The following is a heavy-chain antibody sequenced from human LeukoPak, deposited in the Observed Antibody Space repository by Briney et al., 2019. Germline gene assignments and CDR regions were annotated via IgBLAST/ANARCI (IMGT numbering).Heavy chain of an antibody. J-gene: IGHJ4*02. V-gene: IGHV1-18*01. D-gene: IGHD3-9*01. Sequence: SVKVSCKASGYTFTSYGISWVRQAPGQGLEWMGWISAYNGNTNYAQKLQGRVTMTTDTSTSTAYMELRTLRSYDTAVYYCAIAPHYDILTGYYKRAYYFDYWGQGTLVTVSS. CDR1: GYTFTSYG. CDR3: AIAPHYDILTGYYKRAYYFDY. CDR2: ISAYNGNT.